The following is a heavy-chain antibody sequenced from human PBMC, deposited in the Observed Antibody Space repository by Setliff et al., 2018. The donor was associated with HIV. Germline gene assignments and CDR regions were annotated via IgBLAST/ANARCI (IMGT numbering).Heavy chain of an antibody. Sequence: SETLSLTCAVYGGSLSGYYWSWIRQSPGKGLEWIGEINHRGSTNYNPSFKSRVTISVDTSKNQFSLTLSAVTATDTAVYYCASQYCSAGSCFSDYWGQGTMVTVSS. CDR3: ASQYCSAGSCFSDY. D-gene: IGHD2-15*01. J-gene: IGHJ4*02. V-gene: IGHV4-34*01. CDR1: GGSLSGYY. CDR2: INHRGST.